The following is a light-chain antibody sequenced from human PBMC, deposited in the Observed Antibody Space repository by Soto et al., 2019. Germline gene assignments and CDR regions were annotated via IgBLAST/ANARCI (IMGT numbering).Light chain of an antibody. CDR3: SSYTPSSSVV. CDR2: DVS. CDR1: SSDVGGYNY. Sequence: QSALTQPASVSGSPGQSITISCTGTSSDVGGYNYVSWYQQHPGKAPKLMIYDVSNRPSGVSNRFSGSKSGNTASLTISGLQADDEADYYCSSYTPSSSVVFGGGTKVTVL. V-gene: IGLV2-14*01. J-gene: IGLJ2*01.